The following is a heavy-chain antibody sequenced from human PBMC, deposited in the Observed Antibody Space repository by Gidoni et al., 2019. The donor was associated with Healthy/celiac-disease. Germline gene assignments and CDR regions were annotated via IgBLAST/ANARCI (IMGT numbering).Heavy chain of an antibody. J-gene: IGHJ5*02. CDR1: GFTFSSYG. D-gene: IGHD6-13*01. CDR3: AREYSSSSLYNWFDP. Sequence: QVQLVESGGGVVQPGRSLRLSCAASGFTFSSYGMHWVRQAAGQGLEWVAVIWYDGSNKYYADYVKGRFTIARDNSKNTLYLQMNSLRAEDTAVYYCAREYSSSSLYNWFDPWGQGTLVTVSS. CDR2: IWYDGSNK. V-gene: IGHV3-33*01.